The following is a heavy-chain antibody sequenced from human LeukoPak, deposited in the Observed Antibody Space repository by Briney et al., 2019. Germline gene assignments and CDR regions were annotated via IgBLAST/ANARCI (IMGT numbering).Heavy chain of an antibody. CDR2: LSGSGGNT. Sequence: GGSLRLSCAASGFTFSSYGMSWVRQAPGKGLEWVSGLSGSGGNTYYADAVKGRFTISRVNSKKTLYLQMNSLRAEDTALYYCAKTGGIAAAHWGQGTLVTVSS. J-gene: IGHJ4*02. CDR1: GFTFSSYG. D-gene: IGHD6-13*01. CDR3: AKTGGIAAAH. V-gene: IGHV3-23*01.